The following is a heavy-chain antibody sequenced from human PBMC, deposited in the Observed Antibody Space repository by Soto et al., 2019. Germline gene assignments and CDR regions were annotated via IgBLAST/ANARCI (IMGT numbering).Heavy chain of an antibody. J-gene: IGHJ4*02. CDR1: GFTVSNNY. CDR3: ATYTSLYY. V-gene: IGHV3-53*01. Sequence: GGSLRLSCAASGFTVSNNYMSWVRQAPGKGLEWVSLIYSGGSTFYADSVKGRFTISRDNSKNTLFLQMNSLRDEDTAVYFCATYTSLYYWGQGTPVTVSS. D-gene: IGHD2-2*01. CDR2: IYSGGST.